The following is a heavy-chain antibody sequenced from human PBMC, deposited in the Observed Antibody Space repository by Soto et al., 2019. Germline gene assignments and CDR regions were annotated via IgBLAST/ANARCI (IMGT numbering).Heavy chain of an antibody. CDR2: INEDGSQK. J-gene: IGHJ4*02. Sequence: GGSLRLSCAASEFSFRSYWMTWVRQAPGKGLEWVALINEDGSQKYYVGSVKGRFIISRDNAKDSAYMQMDSLRAGDTAVYFCARVGRYGWDFDHWGKGTRVTVAS. CDR1: EFSFRSYW. CDR3: ARVGRYGWDFDH. V-gene: IGHV3-7*01. D-gene: IGHD5-18*01.